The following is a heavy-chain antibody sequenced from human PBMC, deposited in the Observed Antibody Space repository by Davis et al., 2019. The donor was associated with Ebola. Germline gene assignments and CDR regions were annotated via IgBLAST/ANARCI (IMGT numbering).Heavy chain of an antibody. CDR1: GYTFTNYY. CDR3: ARGLDPDRGSYSPFDI. CDR2: INPNDGRT. V-gene: IGHV1-46*01. Sequence: AASVKVSCKASGYTFTNYYMHWVRQAPGQGLEWMGMINPNDGRTIYAQKFQGRATVTRDTSISTAYMEMSSLRSDDTAVYYCARGLDPDRGSYSPFDIWGQGTVVTVSS. D-gene: IGHD1-26*01. J-gene: IGHJ3*02.